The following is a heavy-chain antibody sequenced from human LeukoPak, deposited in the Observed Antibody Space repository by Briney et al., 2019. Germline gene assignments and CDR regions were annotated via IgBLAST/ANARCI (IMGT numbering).Heavy chain of an antibody. V-gene: IGHV4-39*07. CDR3: ARDLVEMNY. Sequence: SETLSLTCTVSGGSISSSSYYWGWIRQPPGKGLEWIGSIYYSGSTYYNPSLKSRVTISVDTSKNQFSLKLSSVTAADTAVYYCARDLVEMNYWGQGTLVTVSS. D-gene: IGHD5-24*01. J-gene: IGHJ4*02. CDR2: IYYSGST. CDR1: GGSISSSSYY.